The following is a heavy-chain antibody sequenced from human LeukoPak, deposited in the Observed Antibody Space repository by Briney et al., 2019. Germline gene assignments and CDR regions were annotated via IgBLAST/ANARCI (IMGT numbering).Heavy chain of an antibody. V-gene: IGHV4-59*08. J-gene: IGHJ5*02. CDR3: ARQTLCSGGSCYSGNWFDP. Sequence: SETLPLTCAVYGGSFSGYYWSWIRQPPGKGLEWIGYIYYSGSTNYNPSLKSRVTISVDTSKNQFSLKLSSVTAADTAVYYCARQTLCSGGSCYSGNWFDPWGQGTLVTVSS. D-gene: IGHD2-15*01. CDR2: IYYSGST. CDR1: GGSFSGYY.